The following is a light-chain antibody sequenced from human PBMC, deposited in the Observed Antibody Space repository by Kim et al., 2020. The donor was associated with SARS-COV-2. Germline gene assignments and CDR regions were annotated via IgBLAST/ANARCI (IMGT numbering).Light chain of an antibody. CDR2: SVS. J-gene: IGLJ2*01. V-gene: IGLV2-14*03. CDR1: SSDVGGYNY. Sequence: GQSITISCPGTSSDVGGYNYVSWYQQHPGKAPKLMIYSVSHRPSGVSNRFSGSKSGNTASLTISGLQAEDEADYYCSSYTSSSTVVFGGGTQLTVL. CDR3: SSYTSSSTVV.